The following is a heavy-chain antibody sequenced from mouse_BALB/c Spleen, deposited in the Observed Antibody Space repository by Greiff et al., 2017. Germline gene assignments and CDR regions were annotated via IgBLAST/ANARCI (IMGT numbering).Heavy chain of an antibody. Sequence: QVTLKVSGPGILQPSQTLSLTCSFSGFSLSTYGIGVGWIRQPSGKGLEWLAHIWWNDNKYYNTALKSRLTISKDTSNNQVFLKIASVDTADTATYYCARISYRYDAMDYWGQGTSVTVSS. CDR2: IWWNDNK. CDR1: GFSLSTYGIG. J-gene: IGHJ4*01. V-gene: IGHV8-11*01. CDR3: ARISYRYDAMDY. D-gene: IGHD2-14*01.